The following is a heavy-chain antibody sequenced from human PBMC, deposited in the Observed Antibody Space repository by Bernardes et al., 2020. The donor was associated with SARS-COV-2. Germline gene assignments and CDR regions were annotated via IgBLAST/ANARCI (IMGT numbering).Heavy chain of an antibody. Sequence: APQQDSCKASGYTFTSYGISWVRQAPGQGLEWMGWISAYNGTTNYAQKLQGRVTMTTDTSTSTAYMELRSLRSDDTAVYYCARDINWREQVSYYYGMDVWGQGTTVTGSS. J-gene: IGHJ6*02. CDR2: ISAYNGTT. CDR1: GYTFTSYG. D-gene: IGHD1-20*01. CDR3: ARDINWREQVSYYYGMDV. V-gene: IGHV1-18*01.